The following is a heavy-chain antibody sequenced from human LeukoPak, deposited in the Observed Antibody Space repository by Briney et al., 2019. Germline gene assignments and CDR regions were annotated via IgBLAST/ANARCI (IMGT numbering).Heavy chain of an antibody. CDR3: ARNDVSASHIAGSCYYYGMDV. Sequence: SETLSLTCTVSGGSISSYYWSWIRQPPGKGLEWIGYIYYSRSTNYNPSLKSRVTISVDTSKNQFSLKLSSVTAADTAVYYCARNDVSASHIAGSCYYYGMDVWGQGTTVTVSS. V-gene: IGHV4-59*01. J-gene: IGHJ6*02. CDR1: GGSISSYY. D-gene: IGHD2-15*01. CDR2: IYYSRST.